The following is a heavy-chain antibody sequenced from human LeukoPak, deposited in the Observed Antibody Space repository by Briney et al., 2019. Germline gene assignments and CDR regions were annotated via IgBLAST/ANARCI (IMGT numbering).Heavy chain of an antibody. Sequence: SETLSLTCTVSGGSISSGPYYWGWIRQPPGKGLEWIGEISHSGSTNYNPSLKSRVTISVDTSKNQFSLKLSSVTAADTAVYYCARRGSSGWLSFDYWGQGTLVTVSS. CDR1: GGSISSGPYY. CDR3: ARRGSSGWLSFDY. D-gene: IGHD6-19*01. CDR2: ISHSGST. J-gene: IGHJ4*02. V-gene: IGHV4-39*07.